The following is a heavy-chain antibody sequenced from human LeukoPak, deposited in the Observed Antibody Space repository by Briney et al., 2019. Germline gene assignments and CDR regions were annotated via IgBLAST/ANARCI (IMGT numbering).Heavy chain of an antibody. J-gene: IGHJ4*02. CDR2: INPNSGGT. CDR3: ARVNDYVWGSYRSYYFDY. V-gene: IGHV1-2*02. CDR1: GYTFTGYY. D-gene: IGHD3-16*02. Sequence: ASVKVSCKASGYTFTGYYIHWVRQAPGQGLEWMGWINPNSGGTNYAQKFQGRVTMTRDTSISTAYMELSRLRSDDTAVYYCARVNDYVWGSYRSYYFDYWGQGTLVTVSS.